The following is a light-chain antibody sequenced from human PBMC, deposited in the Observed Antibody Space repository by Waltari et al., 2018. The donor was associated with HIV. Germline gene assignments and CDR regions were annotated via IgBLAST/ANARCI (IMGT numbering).Light chain of an antibody. CDR1: QSISAH. CDR2: AAS. Sequence: DIQMTQSPSSLSVSVGDRVNIACRASQSISAHLNWYQQKPGKVPKLLIYAASSLQSGVPSRFSGSGSGTDFTLTISSLQPEDFATYYCQQSYSTPLSFGPGTKVDIK. CDR3: QQSYSTPLS. V-gene: IGKV1-39*01. J-gene: IGKJ3*01.